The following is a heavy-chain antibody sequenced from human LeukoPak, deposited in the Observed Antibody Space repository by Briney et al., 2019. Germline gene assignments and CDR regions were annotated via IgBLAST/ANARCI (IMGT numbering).Heavy chain of an antibody. CDR1: GFTFSSYA. J-gene: IGHJ3*02. Sequence: QSGGSLRLSCAASGFTFSSYAMSWVRQAPGKGLEWVSAISGSGGSTYYADSVKGRFTISRDNSKNTLYLQMNSLRAEDTAVYYCAKNVGIVVVISGGAFDIWGQGTMVTVSS. D-gene: IGHD3-22*01. V-gene: IGHV3-23*01. CDR3: AKNVGIVVVISGGAFDI. CDR2: ISGSGGST.